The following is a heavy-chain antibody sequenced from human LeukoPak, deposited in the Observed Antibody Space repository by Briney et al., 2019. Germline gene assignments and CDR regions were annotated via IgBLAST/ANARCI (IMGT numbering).Heavy chain of an antibody. CDR2: IGISSGNT. CDR1: GFTFSAYS. V-gene: IGHV3-48*01. J-gene: IGHJ4*02. CDR3: ARDYKYAFDN. Sequence: PGGSLGLSCAASGFTFSAYSMNWVRQAPGKGLEWISYIGISSGNTKYADSVKGRFTISGDKAKNSLYLQMNSLRVEDTAVYYCARDYKYAFDNWGQGTLVTVSS. D-gene: IGHD5-24*01.